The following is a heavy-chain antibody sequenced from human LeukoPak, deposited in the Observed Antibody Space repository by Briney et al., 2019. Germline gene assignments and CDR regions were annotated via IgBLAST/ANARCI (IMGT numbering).Heavy chain of an antibody. Sequence: GASVKVSCKVSGYTLTELSMHWVRQAPGKGLEWMGGFDPEDGETIYAQKFQGRVTMTEDTSTDTAYMELSSLRSEDTAVYYCATMVPVDTAVVTLPFDYWGQGTLVTVSS. J-gene: IGHJ4*02. CDR3: ATMVPVDTAVVTLPFDY. CDR1: GYTLTELS. V-gene: IGHV1-24*01. D-gene: IGHD5-18*01. CDR2: FDPEDGET.